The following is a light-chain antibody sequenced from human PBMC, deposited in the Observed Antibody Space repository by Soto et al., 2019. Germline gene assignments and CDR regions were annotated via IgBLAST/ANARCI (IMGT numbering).Light chain of an antibody. V-gene: IGKV3-15*01. Sequence: EIVMTQSPATLSVSPGERATLSCRASQSINRNLAWYQQKPGQAPRLLIYGASTRATGIPARFSGSGSGTEFTLTISSLQSEDFAVYHCQQYNNWPPWTFGQGTKVEIK. CDR1: QSINRN. CDR2: GAS. J-gene: IGKJ1*01. CDR3: QQYNNWPPWT.